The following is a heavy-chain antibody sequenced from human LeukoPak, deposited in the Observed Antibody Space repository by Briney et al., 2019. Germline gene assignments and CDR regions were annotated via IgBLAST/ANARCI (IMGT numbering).Heavy chain of an antibody. CDR3: ANAWYYDFWSGYPNWFDP. V-gene: IGHV1-69*05. D-gene: IGHD3-3*01. J-gene: IGHJ5*02. Sequence: SVEVSCKASGGTFSSYAISWVRQAPGQGLEWMGGIIPIFGTANYAQKFQGRVTITTDESTSTAYMELSSLRSEDTAVYYCANAWYYDFWSGYPNWFDPWGQGTLVTVSS. CDR2: IIPIFGTA. CDR1: GGTFSSYA.